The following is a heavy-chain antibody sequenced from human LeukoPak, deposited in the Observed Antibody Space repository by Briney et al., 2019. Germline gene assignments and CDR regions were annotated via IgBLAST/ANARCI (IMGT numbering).Heavy chain of an antibody. CDR1: GFTFSTSW. CDR3: AKDSGWFRFDY. J-gene: IGHJ4*02. V-gene: IGHV3-7*03. CDR2: IKQDGSDK. D-gene: IGHD6-13*01. Sequence: GGSLRLSCAASGFTFSTSWMTWVRQAPGKGLEWVANIKQDGSDKYYMDSVKGRFTISRDNAKNSLYLQMNSLRAEDTAVYYCAKDSGWFRFDYWGQGTLATVSS.